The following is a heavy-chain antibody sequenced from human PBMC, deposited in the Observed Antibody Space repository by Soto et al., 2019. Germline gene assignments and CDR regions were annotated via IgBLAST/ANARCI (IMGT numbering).Heavy chain of an antibody. CDR1: GFTFNNYA. V-gene: IGHV3-23*01. CDR3: AKDRLAGNFDY. Sequence: PGGSLRLSCAASGFTFNNYAMNWVRQAPGKGLEWVATISATGGSTHYADSVKGRFTISRDNSKNTLYLQMNGLRVEDTAVYYCAKDRLAGNFDYWGQGTQVTVSS. CDR2: ISATGGST. J-gene: IGHJ4*02.